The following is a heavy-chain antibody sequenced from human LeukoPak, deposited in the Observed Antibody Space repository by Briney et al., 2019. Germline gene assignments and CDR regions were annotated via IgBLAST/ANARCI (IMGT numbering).Heavy chain of an antibody. Sequence: PGGSLRLSCAASGFTVSSNYMSWVRQAPGKGLEWVSVIYSGGSTYYADSVKGRFTISRDNSKNTLYLQMNSLRAEDTAVYYCARDPDYYDSSGYGAFGIWGQGTMVTVSS. J-gene: IGHJ3*02. CDR1: GFTVSSNY. CDR3: ARDPDYYDSSGYGAFGI. V-gene: IGHV3-66*01. CDR2: IYSGGST. D-gene: IGHD3-22*01.